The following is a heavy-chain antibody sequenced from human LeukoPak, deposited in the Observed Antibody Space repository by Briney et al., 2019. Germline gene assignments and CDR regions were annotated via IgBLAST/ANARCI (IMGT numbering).Heavy chain of an antibody. D-gene: IGHD3-10*01. J-gene: IGHJ5*02. CDR1: GYTFTSYY. CDR3: AKSLYGSGSYYNWFDP. Sequence: ASVKVSCKASGYTFTSYYMHWLRQAPGQWLEWMGIINPSGGSTSYAQKFQGRVTMTRDTATSTVYMELSSLRSEDTAVYYCAKSLYGSGSYYNWFDPWGQGTLVTVSS. V-gene: IGHV1-46*01. CDR2: INPSGGST.